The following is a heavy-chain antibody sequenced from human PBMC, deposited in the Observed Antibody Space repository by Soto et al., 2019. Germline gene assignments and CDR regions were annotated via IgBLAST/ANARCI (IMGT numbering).Heavy chain of an antibody. V-gene: IGHV4-39*01. CDR2: IYYSGTS. CDR3: ASRVEGLYSGNDRYYFDY. Sequence: TVSEGSIGTIADHWGWNRQPPGKGLEWIGTIYYSGTSYHNPSLKSRVTISVDTSKNQFSLTLTSVTAADTAVYYCASRVEGLYSGNDRYYFDYWGQGTLVTVSS. D-gene: IGHD5-12*01. J-gene: IGHJ4*02. CDR1: EGSIGTIADH.